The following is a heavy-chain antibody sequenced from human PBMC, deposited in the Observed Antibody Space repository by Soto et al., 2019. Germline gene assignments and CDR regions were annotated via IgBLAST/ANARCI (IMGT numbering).Heavy chain of an antibody. V-gene: IGHV1-46*01. D-gene: IGHD3-16*01. CDR1: GYTFTSYY. CDR3: ATGPGVYYFDY. Sequence: GASVKVSCKASGYTFTSYYMHWVRQAPGQGLEWMGIINPSGGSTSYAQKFQGRVTMTEDTSTDTAYMELSSLRSEDTAVYYCATGPGVYYFDYWGQGTLVTVSS. J-gene: IGHJ4*02. CDR2: INPSGGST.